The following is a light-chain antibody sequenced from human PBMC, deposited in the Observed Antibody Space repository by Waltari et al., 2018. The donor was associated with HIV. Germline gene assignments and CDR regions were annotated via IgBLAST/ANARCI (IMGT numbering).Light chain of an antibody. J-gene: IGLJ3*02. V-gene: IGLV1-44*01. CDR3: AAWDDSLNGPL. Sequence: QSVLTQPPSASGTPGQRVTISCSGSSSNLGSNSVTWYQHLPGTAPKVLMYSNNQRPSGVPERFSGSKSGTSASLAISGLQSEDEADYYCAAWDDSLNGPLFGGGTKLTVL. CDR1: SSNLGSNS. CDR2: SNN.